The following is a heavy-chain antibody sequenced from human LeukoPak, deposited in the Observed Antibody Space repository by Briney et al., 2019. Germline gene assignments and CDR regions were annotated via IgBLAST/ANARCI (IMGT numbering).Heavy chain of an antibody. V-gene: IGHV3-7*01. CDR2: IKQDGSEK. CDR3: ARDRHVPGLYYYYMDV. J-gene: IGHJ6*03. Sequence: PGGSLRLSCAASGFTFSSYAMSWVRQAPGKGLEWVANIKQDGSEKYYVDSVKGRFTISRDNAKNSLYLQMNSLRAEDTAVYFCARDRHVPGLYYYYMDVWGKGTTVTVSS. D-gene: IGHD6-6*01. CDR1: GFTFSSYA.